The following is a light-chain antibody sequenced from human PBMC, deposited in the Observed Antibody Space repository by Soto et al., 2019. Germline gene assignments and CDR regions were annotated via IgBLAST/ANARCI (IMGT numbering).Light chain of an antibody. J-gene: IGKJ1*01. CDR1: QGISSW. V-gene: IGKV1-5*01. CDR3: QQYNNWPPWT. CDR2: DAS. Sequence: DIQMTQSPSSVSASVGDRVTITCRASQGISSWLAWYQQKPGKAPKLLIYDASSLESGVPSRFSGSGSGTEFTLTISSLQSEDFAVYYCQQYNNWPPWTFGQGTKVDIK.